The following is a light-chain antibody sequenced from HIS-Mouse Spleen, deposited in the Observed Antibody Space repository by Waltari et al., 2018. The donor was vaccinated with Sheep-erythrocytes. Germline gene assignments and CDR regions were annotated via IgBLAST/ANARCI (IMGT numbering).Light chain of an antibody. V-gene: IGLV3-1*01. J-gene: IGLJ3*02. CDR2: QDS. CDR1: KLGYTY. Sequence: SYELTQPPSVSVSPGQTASITCSGDKLGYTYSCCDQQKPGQSPVLVIYQDSKRPSGNPERFSGQNSGNTQTLTISGTQAMDEADYYCQAWDSSTAWVFGGGTKLTVL. CDR3: QAWDSSTAWV.